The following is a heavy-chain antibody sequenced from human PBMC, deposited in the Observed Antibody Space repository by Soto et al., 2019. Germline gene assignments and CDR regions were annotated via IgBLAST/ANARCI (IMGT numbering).Heavy chain of an antibody. D-gene: IGHD6-13*01. CDR2: IGVGSGNT. CDR3: AGLIAAAGDYVDY. Sequence: SVKVSCKASAFTFTSSGMRWVRQARGQRLEWIGWIGVGSGNTNYAQKFQGRVTITTDTSTSTAYMELSSLRSEDTAVYYCAGLIAAAGDYVDYWGQGNLVTVYS. CDR1: AFTFTSSG. J-gene: IGHJ4*02. V-gene: IGHV1-58*02.